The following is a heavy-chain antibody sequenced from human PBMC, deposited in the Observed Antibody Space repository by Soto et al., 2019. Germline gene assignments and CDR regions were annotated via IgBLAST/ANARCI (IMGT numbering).Heavy chain of an antibody. D-gene: IGHD3-9*01. CDR3: AREHDDRWSEDPPDEDAFDI. CDR1: GYSISSSNW. Sequence: SETLSLTCAVSGYSISSSNWWGWIRQPQRKGLEWIGYIYYSGSTYYNPSLKSRVTISVDTSKNQFSLKLSSVTAADTAVYYCAREHDDRWSEDPPDEDAFDIWGQGTMVTVSS. J-gene: IGHJ3*02. CDR2: IYYSGST. V-gene: IGHV4-28*03.